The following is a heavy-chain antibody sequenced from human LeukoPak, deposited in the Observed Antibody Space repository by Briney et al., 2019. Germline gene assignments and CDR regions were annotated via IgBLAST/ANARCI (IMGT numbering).Heavy chain of an antibody. J-gene: IGHJ6*02. Sequence: SETLSLTCTVSGGSISSGSYYWSWIRQPAGKGLEWIGRIYTSGSTNYNPSLKSRVTISVDTSKNQFSLKLSSVTAADTAVYYCARSGYSSSWYSRWDYYHYGMDVWGQGTTVTVSS. CDR1: GGSISSGSYY. D-gene: IGHD6-13*01. V-gene: IGHV4-61*02. CDR3: ARSGYSSSWYSRWDYYHYGMDV. CDR2: IYTSGST.